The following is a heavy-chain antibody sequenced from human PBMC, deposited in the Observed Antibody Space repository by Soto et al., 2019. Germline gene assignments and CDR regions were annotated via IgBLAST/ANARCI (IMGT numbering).Heavy chain of an antibody. J-gene: IGHJ5*02. V-gene: IGHV4-31*01. CDR3: ARVFSDSSSFFDP. D-gene: IGHD6-13*01. CDR2: IYYSGST. CDR1: GGSISSGGYY. Sequence: QVQLQESGPGLVKPSQTLSLTCTVSGGSISSGGYYWSWIRQHPGKGLEWIGYIYYSGSTYYNPSLKSLVTISVDTSKNQFSLKRSSVTAADTAVYYCARVFSDSSSFFDPWGQGTLVTVSS.